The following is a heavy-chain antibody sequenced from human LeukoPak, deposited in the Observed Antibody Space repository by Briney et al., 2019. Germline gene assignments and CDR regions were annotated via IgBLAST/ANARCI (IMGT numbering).Heavy chain of an antibody. CDR1: DGSLSNYY. CDR2: ISYSGST. V-gene: IGHV4-59*01. CDR3: ARGGSHSGATAKLDS. J-gene: IGHJ4*02. D-gene: IGHD1-26*01. Sequence: SETLSLTCTVSDGSLSNYYWSWIRQPPGKGLEWIGYISYSGSTHYIPSLKSRVTMSVDTSKNQFSLKLSSVTAADTAVYYCARGGSHSGATAKLDSWGQGTLVTVSS.